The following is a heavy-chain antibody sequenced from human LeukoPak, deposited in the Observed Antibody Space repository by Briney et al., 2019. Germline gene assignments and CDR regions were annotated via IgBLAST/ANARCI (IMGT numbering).Heavy chain of an antibody. D-gene: IGHD3-10*01. CDR2: IYSGGST. Sequence: GGSLRLSCAASGFTFSSYGMPWVRQAPGKGLEWVAVIYSGGSTYYADSVKGRFTISRDNSKNTLYLQMNSLRAEDTAVYYCARDLYYYGSGSYKIRWFDPWGQGTLVTVSS. CDR1: GFTFSSYG. V-gene: IGHV3-66*01. CDR3: ARDLYYYGSGSYKIRWFDP. J-gene: IGHJ5*02.